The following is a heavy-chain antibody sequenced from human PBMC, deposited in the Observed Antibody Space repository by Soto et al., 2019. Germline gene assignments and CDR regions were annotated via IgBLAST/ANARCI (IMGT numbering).Heavy chain of an antibody. Sequence: QVQLQESGPGLVKPSQTLSLTCTVSGDSINSGDYYWSWIRQPPGKGLEWIGNIYYSGSTYYNPSLKSRVTRSIDTSKNQFSLKLSSVTAADTAVYYCARVNNWQLWLNFDYWGQGTLVTVSS. CDR2: IYYSGST. CDR1: GDSINSGDYY. V-gene: IGHV4-30-4*01. D-gene: IGHD5-18*01. J-gene: IGHJ4*02. CDR3: ARVNNWQLWLNFDY.